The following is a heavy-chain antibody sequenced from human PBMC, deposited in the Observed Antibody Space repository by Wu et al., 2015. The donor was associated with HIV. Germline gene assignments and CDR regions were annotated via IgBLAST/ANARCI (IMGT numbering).Heavy chain of an antibody. J-gene: IGHJ4*02. CDR2: IIPLFGTT. D-gene: IGHD6-19*01. CDR3: ASPRSPGYSSAWPTYFDY. V-gene: IGHV1-69*05. Sequence: QVQLVQSGAEVKKPGSSVKISCKASGKTYNAINWVRQAPGQGLEWMGGIIPLFGTTDYAQIFQGRVTITTDESTSTAYMRPSSLRSEDTAVYYCASPRSPGYSSAWPTYFDYWGQGTLVTVSS. CDR1: GKTYNA.